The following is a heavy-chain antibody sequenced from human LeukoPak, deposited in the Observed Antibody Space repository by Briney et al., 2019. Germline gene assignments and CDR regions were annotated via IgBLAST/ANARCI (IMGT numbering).Heavy chain of an antibody. J-gene: IGHJ4*02. D-gene: IGHD4-23*01. Sequence: GASVKVSCKASGYTFTGYYMHWVRQAPGQGLEWMGWINPNSGGTNYAQKFQGRVTMTRDTSISTAYMELSRLRSDDTAVYYCARDSILIGISFFDYWGQGTLVTVSS. V-gene: IGHV1-2*02. CDR1: GYTFTGYY. CDR3: ARDSILIGISFFDY. CDR2: INPNSGGT.